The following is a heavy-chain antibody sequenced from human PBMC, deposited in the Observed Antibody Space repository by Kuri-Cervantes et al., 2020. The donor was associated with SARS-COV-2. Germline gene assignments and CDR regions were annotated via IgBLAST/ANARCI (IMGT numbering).Heavy chain of an antibody. D-gene: IGHD4-23*01. CDR2: IIPFFGTP. V-gene: IGHV1-69*13. J-gene: IGHJ4*02. CDR3: ARDVGYGGTSELDITYFDY. Sequence: SVKISCKASGGTFSTYGFTWVRQAPGQGLEWMGGIIPFFGTPNYAPKFEGRVTITADESTSTAYMELSSLRFEDTAVYFCARDVGYGGTSELDITYFDYWGQGTLVTVSS. CDR1: GGTFSTYG.